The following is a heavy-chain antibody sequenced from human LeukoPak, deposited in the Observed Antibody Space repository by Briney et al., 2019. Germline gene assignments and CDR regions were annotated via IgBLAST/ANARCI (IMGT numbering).Heavy chain of an antibody. CDR1: GGSFSGYY. J-gene: IGHJ3*02. CDR3: ARVRQWLVQSGAFDI. CDR2: INHSGST. Sequence: AETLSLTCAVYGGSFSGYYWSWLSQPPGKGLEWIGEINHSGSTNYNPSLKSRVTISVDTSKNQFSLKLSSVTAADTAVYYCARVRQWLVQSGAFDIWGQGTMVTVSS. D-gene: IGHD6-19*01. V-gene: IGHV4-34*01.